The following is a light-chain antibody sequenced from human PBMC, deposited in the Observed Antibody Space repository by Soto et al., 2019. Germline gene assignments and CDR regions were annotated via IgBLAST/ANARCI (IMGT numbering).Light chain of an antibody. V-gene: IGLV2-14*01. CDR2: EVR. CDR3: SSHTTTSTLV. J-gene: IGLJ3*02. CDR1: SSDVGAYDS. Sequence: QSVLTQPASVSGSPGQSITIFCIGTSSDVGAYDSVSWYQQHPGKAPKLMIYEVRNRPSGVSFRFSGSKSANTASLTISGLQVEDEADYYCSSHTTTSTLVFGGGTKLTVL.